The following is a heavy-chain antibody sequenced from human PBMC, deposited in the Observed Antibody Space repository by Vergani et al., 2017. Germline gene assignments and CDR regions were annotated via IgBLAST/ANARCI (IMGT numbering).Heavy chain of an antibody. CDR2: IYPGDSDT. J-gene: IGHJ2*01. CDR1: GYSFTTYW. D-gene: IGHD6-19*01. Sequence: EVQLVQSGAEVKKPGESLKISCKASGYSFTTYWIGWVRQMPGKGLEWMGIIYPGDSDTRYSPSFQGQVTISADKSISTAYLQWSSLKASDTAMYYCARHAGYSSGYRYFDLWGRGTLVTVSS. CDR3: ARHAGYSSGYRYFDL. V-gene: IGHV5-51*01.